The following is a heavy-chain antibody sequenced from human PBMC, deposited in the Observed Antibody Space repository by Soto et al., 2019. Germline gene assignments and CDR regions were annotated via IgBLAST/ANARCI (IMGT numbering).Heavy chain of an antibody. Sequence: QVQLVQSGAEVKKPGASVKVSCKASGYTFTSYYMHWVRQAPGQGLEWMGIINPSGGSTSYAQKFRGRVTMTRDTSTSTVYMELSSLRSEDTAVYYCARLLRWELDFDYWGQGTLVTVSS. J-gene: IGHJ4*02. CDR2: INPSGGST. CDR1: GYTFTSYY. V-gene: IGHV1-46*01. D-gene: IGHD1-26*01. CDR3: ARLLRWELDFDY.